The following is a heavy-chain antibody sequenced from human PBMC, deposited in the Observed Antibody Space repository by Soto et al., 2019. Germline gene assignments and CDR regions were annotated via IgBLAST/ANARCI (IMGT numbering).Heavy chain of an antibody. CDR3: APLVVTAMSTALDWFDP. Sequence: SVKVSCKASGGTLSSYAISWVRQAPGQGLEWMGGIIPIFGTANYAQKFQGRVTITADESTSTAYMELSSLRSEDTAVYYCAPLVVTAMSTALDWFDPWGQGTLVTVSS. CDR1: GGTLSSYA. CDR2: IIPIFGTA. J-gene: IGHJ5*02. D-gene: IGHD2-21*02. V-gene: IGHV1-69*13.